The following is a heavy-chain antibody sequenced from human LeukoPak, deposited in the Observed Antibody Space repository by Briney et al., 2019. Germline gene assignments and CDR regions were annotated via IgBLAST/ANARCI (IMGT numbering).Heavy chain of an antibody. D-gene: IGHD4-17*01. Sequence: ASVKVSCKVSGYTLTELSMHWVRQAPGKGLEWMGGFDPEDGETIYAQKLQGRVTMTTDTSTNTAYMELRSLRSDDTGVYYCARGDDYGDYPPDYWGQGTLVTVSS. J-gene: IGHJ4*02. CDR2: FDPEDGET. V-gene: IGHV1-24*01. CDR1: GYTLTELS. CDR3: ARGDDYGDYPPDY.